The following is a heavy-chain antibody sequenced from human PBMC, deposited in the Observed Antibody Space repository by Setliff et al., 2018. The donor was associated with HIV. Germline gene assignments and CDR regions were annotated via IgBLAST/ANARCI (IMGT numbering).Heavy chain of an antibody. CDR2: IYITGST. Sequence: PSETLSLTCTVSGGSISSSSYYWSWIRQPAGKGLEWIGRIYITGSTSYNPSLKSRVTISIDTSKSQFSLKLSSVTAAGTAVYYCARLVEAYDGSGYFFNWFDPWGQGTLVTVSS. CDR1: GGSISSSSYY. CDR3: ARLVEAYDGSGYFFNWFDP. D-gene: IGHD3-22*01. V-gene: IGHV4-61*02. J-gene: IGHJ5*02.